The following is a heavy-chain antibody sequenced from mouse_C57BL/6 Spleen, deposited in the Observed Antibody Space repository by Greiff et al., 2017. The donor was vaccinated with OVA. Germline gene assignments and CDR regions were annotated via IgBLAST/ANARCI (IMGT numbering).Heavy chain of an antibody. CDR3: ARSSRGYAMDY. Sequence: VQLQQPGAELVRPGSSVKLSCKASGYTFTSYWMHWVKQRPIQGLEWIGNIDPSDSETNYNQKFKGKATLTVDKSSSTAYMQLSSLTSEDSAVYYCARSSRGYAMDYWGQGTSVTVSS. V-gene: IGHV1-52*01. CDR1: GYTFTSYW. J-gene: IGHJ4*01. CDR2: IDPSDSET.